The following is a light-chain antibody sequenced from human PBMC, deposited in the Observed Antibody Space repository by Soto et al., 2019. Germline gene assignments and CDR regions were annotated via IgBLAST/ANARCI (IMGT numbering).Light chain of an antibody. Sequence: QSALTQPPSASGSPGQSVTISCTGTSSDVGAYNYVSWYQQYTGKAPKLMIYDVSKRPSGVPDRFSGSKSGNTASLTISGLQAEDEADYYCSSFTSVDTWVFGGGTKLTVL. CDR1: SSDVGAYNY. CDR2: DVS. J-gene: IGLJ2*01. V-gene: IGLV2-8*01. CDR3: SSFTSVDTWV.